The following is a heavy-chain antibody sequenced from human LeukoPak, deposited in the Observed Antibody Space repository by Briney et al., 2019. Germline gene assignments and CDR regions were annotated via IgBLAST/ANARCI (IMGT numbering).Heavy chain of an antibody. D-gene: IGHD2-21*02. CDR1: RGTFSSYA. CDR3: ARDPTAYCGGDCYSYDAFDI. J-gene: IGHJ3*02. CDR2: IIPIFGTA. V-gene: IGHV1-69*13. Sequence: ASVKVSCKASRGTFSSYAISWVRQAPGQGLEWMGGIIPIFGTANYAQKFQGRVTITADESTSTAYMELSSLRSEDTAVYYCARDPTAYCGGDCYSYDAFDIWGQGTMVTVSS.